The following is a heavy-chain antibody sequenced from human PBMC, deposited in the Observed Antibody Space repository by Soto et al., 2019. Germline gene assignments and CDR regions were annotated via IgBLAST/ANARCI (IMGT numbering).Heavy chain of an antibody. V-gene: IGHV1-18*01. Sequence: QVHLVQSGAEVKKPGASVKVSCKGSGYGFTTYGITWVRQAPGQGLEWMAWISAHNGNPNYAQKVQGRVTVTRDTSTSTAYMELRSLRYDDTAVYYCARGRYGDYWGQGALVTVSS. J-gene: IGHJ4*02. CDR3: ARGRYGDY. CDR2: ISAHNGNP. D-gene: IGHD1-1*01. CDR1: GYGFTTYG.